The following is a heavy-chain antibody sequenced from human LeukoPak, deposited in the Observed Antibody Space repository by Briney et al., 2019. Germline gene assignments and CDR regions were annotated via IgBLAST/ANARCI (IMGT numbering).Heavy chain of an antibody. V-gene: IGHV3-23*01. CDR3: AKVAYYGSGSYDMDV. Sequence: GGSLRLSCAASGFTFSSYAMSWVRQAPGKGLEWVSAISGSGGGTYYADSVKGRFTISRDNSKNTLYLQMNSLRAEDTAVYYCAKVAYYGSGSYDMDVWGQGTTVTVSS. CDR1: GFTFSSYA. D-gene: IGHD3-10*01. J-gene: IGHJ6*02. CDR2: ISGSGGGT.